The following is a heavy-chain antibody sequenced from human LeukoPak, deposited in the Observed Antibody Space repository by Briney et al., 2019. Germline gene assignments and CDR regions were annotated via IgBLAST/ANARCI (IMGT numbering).Heavy chain of an antibody. CDR1: GFTFSGFW. Sequence: PGGSLRLSCAASGFTFSGFWMHWVRQAPGKGLVWVSRIDGDGGSTTYADSVKGRFTISRDNARNTLHLQMISLIAEDTAVYYCARTMTGGFFDFWGQGTLATVSS. V-gene: IGHV3-74*03. CDR3: ARTMTGGFFDF. D-gene: IGHD3-16*01. J-gene: IGHJ4*02. CDR2: IDGDGGST.